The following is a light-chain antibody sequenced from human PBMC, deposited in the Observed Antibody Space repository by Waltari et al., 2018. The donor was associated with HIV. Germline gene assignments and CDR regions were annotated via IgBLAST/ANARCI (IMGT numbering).Light chain of an antibody. CDR3: SSYTSSSTKV. V-gene: IGLV2-14*03. CDR2: DVS. Sequence: QSALTHPASGSGSPGQSITISCTGTSSDIDGYNYVSWYQQHPGKAPKLMIYDVSNRPSGLSNRFSGSKSGNTASLTISGLQAEDEADYYCSSYTSSSTKVFGGGTKLTVL. J-gene: IGLJ2*01. CDR1: SSDIDGYNY.